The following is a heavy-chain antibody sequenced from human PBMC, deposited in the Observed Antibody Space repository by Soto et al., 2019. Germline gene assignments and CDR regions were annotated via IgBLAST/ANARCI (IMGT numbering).Heavy chain of an antibody. CDR2: IKSKTDGGTT. J-gene: IGHJ4*02. CDR3: TTDVWE. D-gene: IGHD1-26*01. Sequence: ELQLVESGGGLVQPGGSLRLSCAASGFDFSNGWMSWVRQAPGKGLEWVGLIKSKTDGGTTDYAAPVKGRFTISRDESKNTLHLQMNSLKIEDTAVYYCTTDVWEWGQGTLVTVSS. V-gene: IGHV3-15*05. CDR1: GFDFSNGW.